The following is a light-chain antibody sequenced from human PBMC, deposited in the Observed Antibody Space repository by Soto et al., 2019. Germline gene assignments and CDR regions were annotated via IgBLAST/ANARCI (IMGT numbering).Light chain of an antibody. V-gene: IGKV3-11*01. Sequence: EIVLTQSPATLSLSPGERATLSCRASQIVSSYLVWYQQKPGQAPRLLIYDASNRATGIPARFSGSGSGTDFTLPISSLEPEDFAVYYCQQRSDWPPITYGQGTRLEIK. CDR2: DAS. CDR3: QQRSDWPPIT. CDR1: QIVSSY. J-gene: IGKJ5*01.